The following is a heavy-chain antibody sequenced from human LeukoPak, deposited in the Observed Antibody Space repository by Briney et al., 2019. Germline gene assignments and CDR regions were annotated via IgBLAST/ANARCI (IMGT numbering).Heavy chain of an antibody. D-gene: IGHD2-2*01. CDR3: ARYGVVPSAHFDY. CDR2: IYYSGST. Sequence: PSETLSLTCTVSGGSISSGGYYWSWIRQHPGKGLEWIGYIYYSGSTYYNPSLKSRVTISVDTSKNQFSLKLSSVTAADTAVYYCARYGVVPSAHFDYWGQGTLVTVSS. CDR1: GGSISSGGYY. J-gene: IGHJ4*02. V-gene: IGHV4-31*03.